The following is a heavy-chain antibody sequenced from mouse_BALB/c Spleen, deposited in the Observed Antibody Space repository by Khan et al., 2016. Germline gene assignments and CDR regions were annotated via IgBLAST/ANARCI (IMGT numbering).Heavy chain of an antibody. Sequence: QVQLQQSGAELVRPGTSVKISCKASGYTFTNYWLGWVKQGPGHGLEWIGDIYPGGGYTNYNEKFKGKATLTADTSSSTAYMQLSSLTSEDSAVYFCARFYYGSSYWYFDVWCAGTTVTVSS. CDR1: GYTFTNYW. CDR2: IYPGGGYT. D-gene: IGHD1-1*01. CDR3: ARFYYGSSYWYFDV. J-gene: IGHJ1*01. V-gene: IGHV1-63*02.